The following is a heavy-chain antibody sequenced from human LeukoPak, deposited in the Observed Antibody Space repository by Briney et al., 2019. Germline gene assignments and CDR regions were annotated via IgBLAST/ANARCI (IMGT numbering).Heavy chain of an antibody. Sequence: PSETLSLTCTVSGGSISSSSYYWGWIRQPPGKGLEWIGSIYYSGSTYYNPSLKGRVTISVDTSKNQFSLKLSSVTAADTAVYYCARQNLRFLEWLPTHYYYYMDVWGKGTTVTVSS. D-gene: IGHD3-3*01. CDR3: ARQNLRFLEWLPTHYYYYMDV. J-gene: IGHJ6*03. CDR2: IYYSGST. V-gene: IGHV4-39*01. CDR1: GGSISSSSYY.